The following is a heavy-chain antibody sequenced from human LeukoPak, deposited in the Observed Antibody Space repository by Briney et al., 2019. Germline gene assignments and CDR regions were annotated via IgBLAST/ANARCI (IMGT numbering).Heavy chain of an antibody. V-gene: IGHV4-31*03. CDR3: AGFRIQLWSPFYYYGMDV. CDR2: IYYSGST. J-gene: IGHJ6*02. D-gene: IGHD5-18*01. CDR1: GGSISSGVYY. Sequence: SQTLSLTCTVSGGSISSGVYYWSWIRQHPGKGLEWIGYIYYSGSTYYNPSLKSRVTISVDTSKNQFSLKLSSVTAADTAVYYCAGFRIQLWSPFYYYGMDVWGQGTTVTVSS.